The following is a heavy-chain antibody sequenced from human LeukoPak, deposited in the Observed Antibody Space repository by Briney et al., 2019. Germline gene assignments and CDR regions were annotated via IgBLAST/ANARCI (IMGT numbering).Heavy chain of an antibody. CDR2: IRDGGTTK. Sequence: PGGSLRLSCAASGFTFSSYGMHCVRQAPGKGLEWVAFIRDGGTTKFYADSVKGRFTISGDNAKSSLYLQMNSLRAEDTAVYYCARAGERLFDYWGQGTLVTVSS. CDR1: GFTFSSYG. J-gene: IGHJ4*02. CDR3: ARAGERLFDY. D-gene: IGHD3-16*01. V-gene: IGHV3-48*03.